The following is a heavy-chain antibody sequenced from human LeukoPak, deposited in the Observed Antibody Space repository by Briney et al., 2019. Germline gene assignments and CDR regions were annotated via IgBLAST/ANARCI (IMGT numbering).Heavy chain of an antibody. V-gene: IGHV3-7*01. CDR2: IKQDGSEK. CDR3: ARASDRSAPPDY. J-gene: IGHJ4*02. Sequence: PGGSLRLSCAASGFTFISYWMSWVRQAPGKGLEWVANIKQDGSEKYYVDSVKGRFTISRENAKNSLYLQMNSLRAEDTAVYYCARASDRSAPPDYWGQGTLVTVSS. D-gene: IGHD3-22*01. CDR1: GFTFISYW.